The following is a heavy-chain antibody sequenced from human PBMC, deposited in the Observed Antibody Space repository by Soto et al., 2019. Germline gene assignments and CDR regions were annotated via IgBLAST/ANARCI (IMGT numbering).Heavy chain of an antibody. CDR3: ARRLGGGGDYFYGMDV. D-gene: IGHD3-10*01. Sequence: QVQLVQSGAEVQKPGASVKVSCKTSGYTFTEYYIHWMRQVPGQGPEWMGWINPNSGGTKYAKKFQGVISMPSETSTSTSILGLTRLRSDDTAVYYCARRLGGGGDYFYGMDVWGQGTAVIVSS. J-gene: IGHJ6*02. V-gene: IGHV1-2*02. CDR2: INPNSGGT. CDR1: GYTFTEYY.